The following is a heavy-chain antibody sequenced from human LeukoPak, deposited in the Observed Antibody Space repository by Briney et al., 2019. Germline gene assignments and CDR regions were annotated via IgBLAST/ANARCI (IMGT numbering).Heavy chain of an antibody. CDR3: ARVDSNSPRPYFDY. CDR2: IYHSGST. V-gene: IGHV4-30-2*01. J-gene: IGHJ4*02. D-gene: IGHD4-11*01. CDR1: GGSISSGGYS. Sequence: SQTLSLTCAVSGGSISSGGYSWSWIRQPPGKGLEWIVYIYHSGSTYYNPSLKSRVTISVDRSKNQFSLKLSSVTAADTAVYYCARVDSNSPRPYFDYWGQGTLVTVSS.